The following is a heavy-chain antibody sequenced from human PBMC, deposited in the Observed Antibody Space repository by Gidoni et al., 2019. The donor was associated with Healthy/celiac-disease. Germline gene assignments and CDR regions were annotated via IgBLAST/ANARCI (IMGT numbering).Heavy chain of an antibody. V-gene: IGHV4-61*01. J-gene: IGHJ3*02. CDR2: IYYSGST. Sequence: QVQLQESGPGLVKPSETLSLTCTFPAGSVISGSYYWSWLRQPPGKGLEWIWYIYYSGSTNYNPSLKSRVTISVDTSKNQFSLKLSSVTAADTAVYYCAREDTQRIRYFDWLHDAFDIWGQGTMVTVSS. CDR1: AGSVISGSYY. CDR3: AREDTQRIRYFDWLHDAFDI. D-gene: IGHD3-9*01.